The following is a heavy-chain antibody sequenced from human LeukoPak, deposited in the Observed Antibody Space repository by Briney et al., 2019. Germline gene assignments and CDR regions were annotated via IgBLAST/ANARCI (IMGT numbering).Heavy chain of an antibody. Sequence: SETLSLTCTVSGGSISSGSYYWSWIRQPPGKGLEWIGEINHSGSTNYNPSLKSRVTISVDTSKNQFSLQLNSVTPEDTAVYYCARDQRSGYSGYDWYFDYWGQGTLVTVSS. V-gene: IGHV4-39*07. D-gene: IGHD5-12*01. CDR1: GGSISSGSYY. CDR2: INHSGST. J-gene: IGHJ4*02. CDR3: ARDQRSGYSGYDWYFDY.